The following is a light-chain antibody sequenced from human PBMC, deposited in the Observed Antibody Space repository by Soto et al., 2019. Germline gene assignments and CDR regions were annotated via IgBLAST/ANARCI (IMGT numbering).Light chain of an antibody. CDR3: QQYGSSLFT. V-gene: IGKV3-20*01. CDR2: GTS. Sequence: DIVLTQSPGTRSLSPGERATLSCRASQSVSSKYLAWYQQKPGQAPRVLIYGTSIRASGVPERFSGGGSGTDFTLTITRLEPEDFAVYYCQQYGSSLFTFGPGTKVD. J-gene: IGKJ3*01. CDR1: QSVSSKY.